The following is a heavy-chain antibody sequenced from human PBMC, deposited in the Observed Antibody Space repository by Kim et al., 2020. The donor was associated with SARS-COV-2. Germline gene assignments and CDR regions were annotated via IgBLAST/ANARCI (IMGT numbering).Heavy chain of an antibody. CDR3: ARLPHDCSGYVDC. Sequence: SETLSLTCTVSGGSISSSFNYWGWIRQPPGKGLEWIGSVYHSGSTYDSPSLKSRVTVSVDTSKNEFYLKVTSVTAADTAVYFCARLPHDCSGYVDCWGPGTLVTVSS. V-gene: IGHV4-39*01. J-gene: IGHJ4*02. CDR2: VYHSGST. D-gene: IGHD3-22*01. CDR1: GGSISSSFNY.